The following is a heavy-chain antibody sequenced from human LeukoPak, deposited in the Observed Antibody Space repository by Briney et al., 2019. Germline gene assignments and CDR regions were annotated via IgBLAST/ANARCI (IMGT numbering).Heavy chain of an antibody. D-gene: IGHD2-2*01. J-gene: IGHJ3*02. CDR3: ARDRAGTLGYCSSTSCGGAFDI. Sequence: SXAXSGFTFSSXWMSWVRQAPGKGLEWVASIKQDGSEKYYVDSVKGRFTISRDNAKNSLYLQMNSLRAEDTAVYYCARDRAGTLGYCSSTSCGGAFDIWGQGTMVTVSS. CDR2: IKQDGSEK. V-gene: IGHV3-7*01. CDR1: GFTFSSXW.